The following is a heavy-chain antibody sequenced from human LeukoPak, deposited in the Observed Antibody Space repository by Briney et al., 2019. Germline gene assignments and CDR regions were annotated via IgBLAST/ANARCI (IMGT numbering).Heavy chain of an antibody. CDR1: GFTVSSNS. V-gene: IGHV3-53*01. CDR2: IYSGGST. CDR3: AKGGGWYIFDY. Sequence: SGGSLRLSCTVSGFTVSSNSMSWVRQAPGKGLEWVSVIYSGGSTYYADSVKGRFTISRDNSKNTLYLQMNSLRAEDTAVYYCAKGGGWYIFDYWGQGTLVTVSS. J-gene: IGHJ4*02. D-gene: IGHD6-19*01.